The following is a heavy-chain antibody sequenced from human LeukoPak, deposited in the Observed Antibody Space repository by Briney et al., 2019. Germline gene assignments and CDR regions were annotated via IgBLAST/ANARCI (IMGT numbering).Heavy chain of an antibody. D-gene: IGHD6-25*01. Sequence: ASVKVSCKASGGTFSSQPLSWLRQAPGQGLEWVGRIIPLLGIPNYAQRFHGRITITADQSTNTSYMELNNLTSDDTAIFYCAQRLSWFDPWGQGTLVTVSS. CDR3: AQRLSWFDP. CDR1: GGTFSSQP. J-gene: IGHJ5*02. CDR2: IIPLLGIP. V-gene: IGHV1-69*02.